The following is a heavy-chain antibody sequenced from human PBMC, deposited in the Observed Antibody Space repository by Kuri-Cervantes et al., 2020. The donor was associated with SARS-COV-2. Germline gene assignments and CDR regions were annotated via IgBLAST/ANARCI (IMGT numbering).Heavy chain of an antibody. CDR1: GGTFNSYA. CDR3: ASTILGVDNWFDP. J-gene: IGHJ5*02. D-gene: IGHD3-3*01. V-gene: IGHV1-69*05. CDR2: IIPIFCTA. Sequence: SVKVSCKDSGGTFNSYAISWLRQAPGQGREWMGGIIPIFCTANHAQKFQVRVTITTDESTSTAYMELSSLRSEDTAVYYCASTILGVDNWFDPWGQGTLVTVSS.